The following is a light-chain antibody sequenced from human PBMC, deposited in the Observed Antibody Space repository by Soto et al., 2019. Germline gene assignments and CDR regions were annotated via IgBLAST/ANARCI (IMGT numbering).Light chain of an antibody. CDR3: SSYTSSSTPVV. V-gene: IGLV2-14*01. J-gene: IGLJ2*01. CDR2: DVS. CDR1: SSDVGGYNY. Sequence: SVLPKPASLSGSPGQSITISCTGTSSDVGGYNYVSWYQQHPGKAPKLMIYDVSNRPSGVSNRFSGSKSGNTASLTISGLQAEDEADYYCSSYTSSSTPVVFGGGTKVTVL.